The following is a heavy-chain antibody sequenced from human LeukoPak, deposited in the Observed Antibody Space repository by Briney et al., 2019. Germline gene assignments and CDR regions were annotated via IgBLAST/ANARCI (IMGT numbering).Heavy chain of an antibody. CDR3: ASAPGYYDILTGYYKTQYYYGMDV. CDR1: GGSISSGGYS. D-gene: IGHD3-9*01. Sequence: SQTLSLTCAVSGGSISSGGYSWSWIRQPPGKGLEWIGYIYHSGSTYYNPSLKSRVTISVDRSKNQFPLKLSSVTAADTAVYYCASAPGYYDILTGYYKTQYYYGMDVWGQGTTVTVSS. J-gene: IGHJ6*02. V-gene: IGHV4-30-2*01. CDR2: IYHSGST.